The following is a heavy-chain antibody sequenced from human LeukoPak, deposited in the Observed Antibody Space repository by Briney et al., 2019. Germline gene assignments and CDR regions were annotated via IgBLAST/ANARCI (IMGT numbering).Heavy chain of an antibody. D-gene: IGHD6-13*01. V-gene: IGHV3-33*01. CDR3: ARGYSNWYYFDY. J-gene: IGHJ4*02. CDR2: IWYDGSDK. Sequence: GGSLGLSCTSSGFTFSAYGMHWVRQARGKGLEGVAVIWYDGSDKHYADSVKGRFNISRDNSKNTLYLQMNSLRAEDTAVYYCARGYSNWYYFDYWGQGTLVTVSS. CDR1: GFTFSAYG.